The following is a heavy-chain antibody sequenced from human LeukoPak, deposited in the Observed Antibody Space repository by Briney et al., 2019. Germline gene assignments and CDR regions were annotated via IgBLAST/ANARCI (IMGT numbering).Heavy chain of an antibody. Sequence: ASVKVSCKVSGYTLTELSMHWVRQAPGKGLEWMGGFDPEDGETIYAQKFQGRVTMTEDTSTDTAYMELSSLRSEDTAVYYCATTLPKDIVATISIPFDYWGQETLVTVSS. CDR3: ATTLPKDIVATISIPFDY. D-gene: IGHD5-12*01. V-gene: IGHV1-24*01. J-gene: IGHJ4*02. CDR1: GYTLTELS. CDR2: FDPEDGET.